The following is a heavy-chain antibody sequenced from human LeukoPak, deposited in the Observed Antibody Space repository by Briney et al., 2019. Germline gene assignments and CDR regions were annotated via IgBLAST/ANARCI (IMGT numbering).Heavy chain of an antibody. D-gene: IGHD6-13*01. CDR1: GYTFTSYY. CDR2: ISAYNGNT. J-gene: IGHJ4*02. Sequence: GASVKVSCKASGYTFTSYYMHWVRQAPGQGLEWMGWISAYNGNTNYAQKLQGRVTTTTDTSTSTAYMELRSLRSDDTAVYYCARDRREYIAAAGPPDFDYWGQGTLVTVSS. V-gene: IGHV1-18*04. CDR3: ARDRREYIAAAGPPDFDY.